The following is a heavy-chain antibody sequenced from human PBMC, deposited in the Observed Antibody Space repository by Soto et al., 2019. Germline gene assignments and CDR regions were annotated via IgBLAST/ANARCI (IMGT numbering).Heavy chain of an antibody. CDR1: GFTVSSNY. Sequence: GGSLRLSCAASGFTVSSNYMSWVRQAPGKGLEWVAVISYDGSNKYYADSVKGRFTISRDNSKNTLYLQMNSLRAEDTAVYYCARDLNYYYDSSGYIYWGQGTLVTVSS. J-gene: IGHJ4*02. D-gene: IGHD3-22*01. CDR3: ARDLNYYYDSSGYIY. CDR2: ISYDGSNK. V-gene: IGHV3-30-3*01.